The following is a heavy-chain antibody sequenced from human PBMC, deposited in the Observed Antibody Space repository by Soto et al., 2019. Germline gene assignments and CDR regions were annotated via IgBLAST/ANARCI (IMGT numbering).Heavy chain of an antibody. CDR1: GFTFSNYA. J-gene: IGHJ6*02. CDR3: AEFGESWPAAAGVGMAV. V-gene: IGHV3-23*01. Sequence: VGSLRLSCTASGFTFSNYALTWVRQAPGKGLEWVAAIVGSGGSTYDADSVKGRFTISRDNSKSTLFLQMNNLRAEDAAVYYCAEFGESWPAAAGVGMAVWGQGTTVAVSS. D-gene: IGHD3-10*01. CDR2: IVGSGGST.